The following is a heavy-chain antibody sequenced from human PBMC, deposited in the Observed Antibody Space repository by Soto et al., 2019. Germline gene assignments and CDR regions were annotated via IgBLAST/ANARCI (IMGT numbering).Heavy chain of an antibody. J-gene: IGHJ4*02. CDR2: INAGNGNT. CDR1: GYTFTSYA. V-gene: IGHV1-3*01. CDR3: AIHFPVTGVYYFDY. D-gene: IGHD3-3*02. Sequence: ASVKVSCKASGYTFTSYAMHWVRQAPGQRLEWMGWINAGNGNTKYSQKFQGRVTITEDTSTDTAYMELSSLRSEDTAVYYCAIHFPVTGVYYFDYWGQGTLVTVSS.